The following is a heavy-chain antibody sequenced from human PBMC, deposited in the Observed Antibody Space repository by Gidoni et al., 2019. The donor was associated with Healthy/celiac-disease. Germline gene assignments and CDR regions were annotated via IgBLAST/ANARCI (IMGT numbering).Heavy chain of an antibody. Sequence: EVQLVESGGGLLQPGGSLRLSCAASGFTVSSNYMSWVRQAPGKGLEWFSVIYSCGSTYYADSVKGRFTISRDNSKNTLYLQSNSLRAEETAVYYCASTLDGEYYFDYWGQGTLVTVSS. V-gene: IGHV3-53*01. J-gene: IGHJ4*02. CDR3: ASTLDGEYYFDY. CDR2: IYSCGST. CDR1: GFTVSSNY.